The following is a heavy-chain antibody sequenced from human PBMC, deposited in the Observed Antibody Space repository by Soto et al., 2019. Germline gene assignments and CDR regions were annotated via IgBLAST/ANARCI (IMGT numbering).Heavy chain of an antibody. J-gene: IGHJ4*01. V-gene: IGHV4-39*01. CDR2: IYYTGST. D-gene: IGHD5-18*01. CDR3: AKRGYSFSCLAFDD. CDR1: GGSISSSGYY. Sequence: QLQLQESGPGLVKPSETLSLTCTVSGGSISSSGYYWGWIRQPPGKGLEWIGIIYYTGSTYYNPALTGRVTISVNTAKNQFSLNLSFVTAADTAVYYCAKRGYSFSCLAFDDWGHGNLVTVSS.